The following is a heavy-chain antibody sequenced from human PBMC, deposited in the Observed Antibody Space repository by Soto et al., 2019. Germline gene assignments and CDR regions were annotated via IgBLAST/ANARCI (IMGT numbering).Heavy chain of an antibody. V-gene: IGHV4-39*01. CDR1: GGSISSSSYY. CDR3: ARQERVAYGDTFDY. J-gene: IGHJ4*02. D-gene: IGHD4-17*01. Sequence: QLQLQESGPGLVKPSETLSLTCTVSGGSISSSSYYWGWIRQPPGKGLEWIGSIYYSGSTYYNPSLKSRVTISVDTSKNQFSLKLSSVTAADTAVYYCARQERVAYGDTFDYWGQGTLVTVSS. CDR2: IYYSGST.